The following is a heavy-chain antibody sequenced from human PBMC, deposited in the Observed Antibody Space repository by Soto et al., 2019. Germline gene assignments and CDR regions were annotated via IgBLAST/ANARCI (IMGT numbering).Heavy chain of an antibody. D-gene: IGHD2-8*01. J-gene: IGHJ4*02. V-gene: IGHV3-15*01. CDR2: IKSKTDGGTT. CDR3: TTRPLYCTNGVSQSDSCRYDY. Sequence: GGSLRLSCAASGFTFSNAWMSWVRQAPGKGLEWVGRIKSKTDGGTTDYAAPVKGRFTISRDDSKNTLYLQMNSLKTEDTAVYYCTTRPLYCTNGVSQSDSCRYDYWGQGTLVTVSS. CDR1: GFTFSNAW.